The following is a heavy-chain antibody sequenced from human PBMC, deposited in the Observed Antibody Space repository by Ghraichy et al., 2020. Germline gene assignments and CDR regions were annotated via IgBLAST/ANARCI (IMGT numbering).Heavy chain of an antibody. CDR2: IYHTGNT. V-gene: IGHV4-38-2*02. Sequence: SETLSLTCAVSGYSITRGYYWGWIRQPPGKGLEWIGTIYHTGNTYYSPSLKSRVTISVDTSKNQFSLKVSSVTAADTAVHYCARDDSSGWYYYWGQGTLVTVSS. J-gene: IGHJ4*02. CDR3: ARDDSSGWYYY. CDR1: GYSITRGYY. D-gene: IGHD6-19*01.